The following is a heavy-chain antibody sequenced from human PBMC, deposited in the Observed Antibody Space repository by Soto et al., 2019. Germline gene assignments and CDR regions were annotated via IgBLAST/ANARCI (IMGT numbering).Heavy chain of an antibody. J-gene: IGHJ6*03. CDR3: ARVVIWNDGADYYYMDV. CDR2: ISAYNGNT. Sequence: GASVKVSCKASGDSFTSYGISWVRQAPGQGLEWMGWISAYNGNTNYAQKLQGRVTMTTDTSTSTAYMELRSLRSDDTAVYYCARVVIWNDGADYYYMDVWGKGTTVTVSS. CDR1: GDSFTSYG. D-gene: IGHD1-1*01. V-gene: IGHV1-18*01.